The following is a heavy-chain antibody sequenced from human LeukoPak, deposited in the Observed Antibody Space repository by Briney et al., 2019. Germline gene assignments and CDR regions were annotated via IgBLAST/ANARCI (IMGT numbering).Heavy chain of an antibody. D-gene: IGHD1-1*01. J-gene: IGHJ4*02. CDR2: IGTSGGNT. CDR1: GFTFSSNA. CDR3: ATTKQARRYFDY. V-gene: IGHV3-23*01. Sequence: PGGSLRLSCAGSGFTFSSNALSWVRQAPGKGLEWVSAIGTSGGNTYYADSVRGRFTISRDNSKNTLYLQMNTLRAEDTAVYYCATTKQARRYFDYWGQGTLATVSS.